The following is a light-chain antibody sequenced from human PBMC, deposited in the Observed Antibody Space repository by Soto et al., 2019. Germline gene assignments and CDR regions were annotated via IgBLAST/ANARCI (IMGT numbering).Light chain of an antibody. J-gene: IGKJ1*01. CDR2: GAS. CDR3: QQYNDWPPRWT. CDR1: QSVSIN. V-gene: IGKV3-15*01. Sequence: EIVLTQSPATLSVSPGERAILSCRASQSVSINFAWYQQKPGQAPRLLIYGASTRATGIPARFSGGGSGTEFTLTISSLQSEDFALYYCQQYNDWPPRWTFGQGTRVDTK.